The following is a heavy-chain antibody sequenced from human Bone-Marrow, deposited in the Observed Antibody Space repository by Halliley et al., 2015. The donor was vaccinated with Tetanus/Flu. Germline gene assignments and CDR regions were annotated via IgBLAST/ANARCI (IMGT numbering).Heavy chain of an antibody. V-gene: IGHV2-5*02. CDR1: GFSLSTSGEG. D-gene: IGHD3-10*02. CDR3: AHRRPCSGFAY. J-gene: IGHJ4*02. Sequence: LVKPTQTLTLTCTFSGFSLSTSGEGVSWIRQPPGKALEWLALVYWDDSKRYSPSPKTRLTINKDSSKNQVVLTMTNMDPVDTGTYYCAHRRPCSGFAYWGQGSLVTVPS. CDR2: VYWDDSK.